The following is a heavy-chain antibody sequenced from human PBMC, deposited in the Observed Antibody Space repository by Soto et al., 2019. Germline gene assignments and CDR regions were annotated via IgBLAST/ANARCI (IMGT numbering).Heavy chain of an antibody. D-gene: IGHD4-17*01. Sequence: EVQLLESGGGLVQPGGSLRLSCAASEFIFSSYAMSWVRQAPVKGMEWVSAISGSGGSTYCADSVKGRFTISRDNSKNTLYLQMNSPRAEDTAVYYCAKEVRPTLTKIFQHWGQGTLVTVSS. CDR3: AKEVRPTLTKIFQH. CDR2: ISGSGGST. J-gene: IGHJ1*01. CDR1: EFIFSSYA. V-gene: IGHV3-23*01.